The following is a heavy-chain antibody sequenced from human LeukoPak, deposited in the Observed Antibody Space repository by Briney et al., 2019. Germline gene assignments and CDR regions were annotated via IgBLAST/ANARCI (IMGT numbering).Heavy chain of an antibody. CDR3: ARVARCTSCFDVDY. CDR2: IYHNGRT. CDR1: GYSISLGYH. Sequence: SETLSLTCTVSGYSISLGYHWGWIRQLPGKGLEWIANIYHNGRTYYNPSLTSRGTISVDTSKNQFSLKVTFVTAADTAVYFCARVARCTSCFDVDYWGQGTLVTVSS. J-gene: IGHJ4*02. V-gene: IGHV4-38-2*02. D-gene: IGHD2-2*01.